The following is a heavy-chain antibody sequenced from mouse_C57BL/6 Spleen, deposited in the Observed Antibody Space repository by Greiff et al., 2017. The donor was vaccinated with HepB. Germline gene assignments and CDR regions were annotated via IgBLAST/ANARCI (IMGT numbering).Heavy chain of an antibody. Sequence: EVQLQQSGPELVKPGASVKISCKASGYSFTGYYMNWVKQSPEKSLEWIGEINPSTGGTTYNQKFKAKATLTVDKSSSTAYMQLKSLTSEDSAVYYCARSGGDGNYAFAYWGQGTLVTVSA. CDR2: INPSTGGT. CDR3: ARSGGDGNYAFAY. CDR1: GYSFTGYY. V-gene: IGHV1-42*01. D-gene: IGHD2-1*01. J-gene: IGHJ3*01.